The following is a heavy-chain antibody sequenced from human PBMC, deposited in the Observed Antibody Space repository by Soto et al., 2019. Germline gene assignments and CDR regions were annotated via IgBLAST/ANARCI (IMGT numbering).Heavy chain of an antibody. Sequence: EVQLLESGGGLEQPGGSLRLSCAASGFTFSDYGMSWVRQAPGKGLEWVSAISGSGRTFYADSVKGRFTISRDNSKKTLYRQMNRLRAEDTAVYYCAKDYLRWAQSWGQGTLVTVSS. D-gene: IGHD1-26*01. V-gene: IGHV3-23*01. CDR3: AKDYLRWAQS. CDR2: ISGSGRT. J-gene: IGHJ5*02. CDR1: GFTFSDYG.